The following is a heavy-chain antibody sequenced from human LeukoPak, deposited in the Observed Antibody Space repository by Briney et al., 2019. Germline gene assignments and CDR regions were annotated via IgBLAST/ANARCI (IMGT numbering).Heavy chain of an antibody. CDR2: IHPADSDT. V-gene: IGHV5-51*01. CDR3: ARHWWGADIAVAANWFDP. Sequence: GESLKISCKASGFSFTTYSIAWVRQMPGKGLEWMGIIHPADSDTKFSPSFQGQVTISVDKSLSTAYLQWSSLKASDTPIYYCARHWWGADIAVAANWFDPWGQGTLVTVSS. D-gene: IGHD6-13*01. CDR1: GFSFTTYS. J-gene: IGHJ5*02.